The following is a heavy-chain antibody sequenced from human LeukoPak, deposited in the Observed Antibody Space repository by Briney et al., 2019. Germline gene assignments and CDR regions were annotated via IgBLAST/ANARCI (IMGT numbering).Heavy chain of an antibody. V-gene: IGHV1-69*13. D-gene: IGHD5-24*01. CDR3: ARDWGGYNGVYDAFDI. Sequence: SVKVSCKASGGTFSSYAISWVRQAPGQGLEWMGGIIPIFGTANYAQKFQGRVTITADESTSTAYMELNSRRSEDTAVYYCARDWGGYNGVYDAFDIWGQGTMVTVSS. CDR2: IIPIFGTA. CDR1: GGTFSSYA. J-gene: IGHJ3*02.